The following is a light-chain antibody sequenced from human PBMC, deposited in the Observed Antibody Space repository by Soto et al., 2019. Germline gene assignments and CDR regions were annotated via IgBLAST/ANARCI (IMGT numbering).Light chain of an antibody. CDR2: LTS. J-gene: IGKJ1*01. CDR3: MQALQTPPWT. CDR1: QSLLQSNGYTY. V-gene: IGKV2-28*01. Sequence: DIVMTRSPLSLPVTPGEPASISCRSSQSLLQSNGYTYLDWYLQKSGQSPQLLIYLTSIRASGVPDRFNGSGSGTDFTLKISKVEAEDVGVYYCMQALQTPPWTFGQGTKVEIK.